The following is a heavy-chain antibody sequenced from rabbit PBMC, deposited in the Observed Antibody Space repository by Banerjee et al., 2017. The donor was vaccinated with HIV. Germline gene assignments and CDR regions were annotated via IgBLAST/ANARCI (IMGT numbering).Heavy chain of an antibody. CDR2: IYTNNGDT. Sequence: QSLEESGGDLVKPGASLTLTCTASGFSFSSSYYMCWVRQAPGKGLEWIACIYTNNGDTYYANWAKGRFTISKTSSTTVTLQMTSLTAADTATYFCARGGSGWGAGCNLWGPGTLVTVS. V-gene: IGHV1S40*01. J-gene: IGHJ4*01. CDR3: ARGGSGWGAGCNL. CDR1: GFSFSSSYY. D-gene: IGHD4-1*01.